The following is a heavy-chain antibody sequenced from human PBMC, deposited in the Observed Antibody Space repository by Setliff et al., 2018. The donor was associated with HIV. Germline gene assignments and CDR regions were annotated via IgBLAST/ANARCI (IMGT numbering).Heavy chain of an antibody. CDR3: AREKESCSGGDCWKNAFDI. CDR2: IIPIFGTA. Sequence: SVKVSCKTSGGTFSSYAINWVRQAPGQGLEWMGGIIPIFGTANFAQKFQGRVTITADESTSTAYMELNSLRSEDTAVYFCAREKESCSGGDCWKNAFDIWGQGTMVTVSS. J-gene: IGHJ3*02. CDR1: GGTFSSYA. D-gene: IGHD2-21*02. V-gene: IGHV1-69*13.